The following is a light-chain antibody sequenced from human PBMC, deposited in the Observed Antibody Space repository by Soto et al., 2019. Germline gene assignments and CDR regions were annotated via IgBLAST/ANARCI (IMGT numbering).Light chain of an antibody. V-gene: IGLV2-14*01. J-gene: IGLJ1*01. CDR1: SSDVGGYNY. CDR2: EVT. Sequence: QSVLTQPASVSGSPGRSITISCTGTSSDVGGYNYVSWYQQHPGQAPKLMIYEVTNRPSGVSNRFSGSRSGNTASLTISGLQADDEADYYCTSYTSSNTLGVFGTGTKVTVL. CDR3: TSYTSSNTLGV.